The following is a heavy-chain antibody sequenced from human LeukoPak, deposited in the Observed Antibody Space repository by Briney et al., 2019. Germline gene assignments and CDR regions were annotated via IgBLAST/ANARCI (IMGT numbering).Heavy chain of an antibody. D-gene: IGHD5-24*01. CDR3: AREQSPYYYYGMDV. Sequence: PGGSLRLSCAASGFTVSSNYMSWVRQAPGKGLEWVSGIYSGGSTYYSDSLKGRFTISRDNSKNTLYLQMNSLRAEETAVYYCAREQSPYYYYGMDVWGQGTTVTVSS. CDR1: GFTVSSNY. V-gene: IGHV3-66*01. CDR2: IYSGGST. J-gene: IGHJ6*02.